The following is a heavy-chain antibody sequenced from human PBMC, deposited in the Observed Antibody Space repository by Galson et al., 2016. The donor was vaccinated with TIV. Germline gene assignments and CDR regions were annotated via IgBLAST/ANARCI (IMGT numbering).Heavy chain of an antibody. J-gene: IGHJ6*02. V-gene: IGHV1-3*01. D-gene: IGHD6-13*01. Sequence: SVKVSCKASGYTFTTYGTHWVRQAPGHRLEWMGWINAGDGSTKYSQNFQGRLSITTDTSATTAYMELSSLRSEDTAVYFCARGSSWSPFYGMDVWGQGTTVIASS. CDR1: GYTFTTYG. CDR3: ARGSSWSPFYGMDV. CDR2: INAGDGST.